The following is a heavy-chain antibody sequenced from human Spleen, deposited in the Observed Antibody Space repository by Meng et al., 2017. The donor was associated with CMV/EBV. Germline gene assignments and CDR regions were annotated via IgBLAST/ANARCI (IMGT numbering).Heavy chain of an antibody. CDR1: GFTFSSYV. CDR3: AKPARGLIAIFGVAPEYFDS. J-gene: IGHJ4*02. D-gene: IGHD3-3*01. Sequence: GGSLRLSCATSGFTFSSYVMNWVRQAPGKGLEWVSAISGNGDSTYYADSVKGRFTISRDNSKNTLYLQMDSLRVEDTAVYYCAKPARGLIAIFGVAPEYFDSWGQGTLVTVSS. CDR2: ISGNGDST. V-gene: IGHV3-23*01.